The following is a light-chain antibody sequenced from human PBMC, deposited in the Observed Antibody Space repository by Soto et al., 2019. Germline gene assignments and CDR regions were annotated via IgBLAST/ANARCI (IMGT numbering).Light chain of an antibody. J-gene: IGKJ1*01. CDR3: QHRSNWPQT. Sequence: EIVLTQSPATLSLSPGERATLSCRASQSVSNSIAWYQQKPGQAPRLLIYDASNRAAGTPARFSGSGSGRDFTLTISRLEAEDFAVYYCQHRSNWPQTFGQGTKVEIK. CDR2: DAS. CDR1: QSVSNS. V-gene: IGKV3-11*02.